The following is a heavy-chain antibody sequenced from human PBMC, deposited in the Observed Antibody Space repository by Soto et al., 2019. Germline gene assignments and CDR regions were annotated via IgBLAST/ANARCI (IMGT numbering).Heavy chain of an antibody. V-gene: IGHV1-18*01. CDR1: GYTFTSYG. J-gene: IGHJ5*02. CDR2: ISAYNGNT. Sequence: QVQLVQSGAEVKKPGASVKVSCKASGYTFTSYGISWVRQASGQGLEWMGWISAYNGNTKYAQKLQGRVIMTTDTSTSTAYRELRSLRSDDTAVYYWARDEAYKWNDGGWFDPWGQGTLVTVSS. CDR3: ARDEAYKWNDGGWFDP. D-gene: IGHD1-1*01.